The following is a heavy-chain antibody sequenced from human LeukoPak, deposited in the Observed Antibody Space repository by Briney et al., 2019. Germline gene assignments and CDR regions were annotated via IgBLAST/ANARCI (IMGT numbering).Heavy chain of an antibody. D-gene: IGHD1-26*01. Sequence: GGSLRLSCAASGFIFSNYWMGWVRQAPGKRPEWVANMNKDGSEKCYADSVKGRFTISRDNARNSVYLQMNSLRVEDTAVYYCARDPVEWEQLLDYWGQGTTVTVSS. CDR1: GFIFSNYW. V-gene: IGHV3-7*01. CDR3: ARDPVEWEQLLDY. CDR2: MNKDGSEK. J-gene: IGHJ4*03.